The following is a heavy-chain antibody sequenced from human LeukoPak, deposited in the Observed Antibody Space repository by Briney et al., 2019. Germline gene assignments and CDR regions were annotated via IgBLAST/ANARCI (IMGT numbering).Heavy chain of an antibody. D-gene: IGHD3-10*01. J-gene: IGHJ4*02. V-gene: IGHV4-59*01. CDR3: AREELERNFDY. CDR2: IYYSRST. CDR1: GGSLSSYY. Sequence: PSETLSLTCTVSGGSLSSYYWSWIRQPPGKGLEWIGYIYYSRSTNYNPSLKSRVTISVDTSKNQFSLKLSSVTAADTAVYYCAREELERNFDYWGQGTLVTVSS.